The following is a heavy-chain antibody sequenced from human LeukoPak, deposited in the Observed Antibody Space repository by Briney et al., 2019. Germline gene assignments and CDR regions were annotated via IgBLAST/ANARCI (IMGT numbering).Heavy chain of an antibody. CDR2: ISGSGGST. V-gene: IGHV3-23*01. CDR1: GFTFISYA. CDR3: AKGPYSGSYFGRDY. J-gene: IGHJ4*02. D-gene: IGHD1-26*01. Sequence: GGSLRLSCAASGFTFISYAMTWVRQAPGEGLEWVSAISGSGGSTYYVDSVKGRFTISRDNSKNTLYLQMNSLRAEDTAVYYCAKGPYSGSYFGRDYWGQGTLVTVSS.